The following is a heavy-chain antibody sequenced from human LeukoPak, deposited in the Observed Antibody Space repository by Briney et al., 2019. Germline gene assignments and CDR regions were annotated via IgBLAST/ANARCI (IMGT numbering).Heavy chain of an antibody. J-gene: IGHJ4*02. CDR1: GYTFTGYY. CDR2: INPNSGGT. D-gene: IGHD6-6*01. V-gene: IGHV1-2*02. Sequence: ASVKVSCKASGYTFTGYYMHWVRQAPGQGLEWMGWINPNSGGTNYAQKFQGRVTMTRDTSISTAYMELSRLRSDDTAVYYCAREVRKSIVARRELGYWGQGTLVTVSS. CDR3: AREVRKSIVARRELGY.